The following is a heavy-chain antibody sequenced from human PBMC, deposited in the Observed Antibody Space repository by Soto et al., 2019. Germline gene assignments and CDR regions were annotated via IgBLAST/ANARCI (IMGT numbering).Heavy chain of an antibody. CDR1: GFTFSSYA. CDR3: AKYRDHYDSSGYIAFDY. J-gene: IGHJ4*02. D-gene: IGHD3-22*01. V-gene: IGHV3-23*01. Sequence: SLRLSCAASGFTFSSYAMSWVRQAPGKGLEWVSAISGSGGSTYYADSVKGRFTISRDSSKNTLYLQMNSLRAEDTAVYYCAKYRDHYDSSGYIAFDYWGQGTLVTVSS. CDR2: ISGSGGST.